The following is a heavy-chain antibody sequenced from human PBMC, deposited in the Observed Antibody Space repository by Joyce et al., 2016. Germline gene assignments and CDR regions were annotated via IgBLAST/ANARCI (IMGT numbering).Heavy chain of an antibody. CDR2: RNPDGSKN. CDR3: AREFKWNWDF. D-gene: IGHD1-1*01. Sequence: EVQLVESGGGLVQPGGSPRLSCAASGFTFGSHWMSWVRQAPGKGLEWVANRNPDGSKNNYADSVKGRFIISRDNAKNSLYVQMHSLRAEDTAVYYCAREFKWNWDFWGQGTLVTVSS. J-gene: IGHJ4*02. V-gene: IGHV3-7*04. CDR1: GFTFGSHW.